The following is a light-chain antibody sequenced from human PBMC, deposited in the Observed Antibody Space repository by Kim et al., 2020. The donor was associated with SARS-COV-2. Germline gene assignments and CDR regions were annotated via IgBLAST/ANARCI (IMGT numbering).Light chain of an antibody. V-gene: IGLV3-1*01. CDR2: HDT. CDR1: KLGNKY. J-gene: IGLJ1*01. CDR3: QAWDSSTYYV. Sequence: SPGQTASITCSGDKLGNKYAYWYQQKPGQSPVLVIYHDTKRPSGIPERFSGSNSGNTATLTISETQALDEADYYCQAWDSSTYYVFGTGTKVTVL.